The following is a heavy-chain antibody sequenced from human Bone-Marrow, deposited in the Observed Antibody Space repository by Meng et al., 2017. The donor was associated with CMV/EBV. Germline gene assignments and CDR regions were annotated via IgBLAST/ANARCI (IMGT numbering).Heavy chain of an antibody. CDR1: GDIFTGYY. V-gene: IGHV1-2*06. J-gene: IGHJ4*02. CDR2: INPNSGDT. D-gene: IGHD1-26*01. Sequence: ASVKVSCKAFGDIFTGYYIHWVRQAPGQGLEWMGRINPNSGDTIYAQRFQGRVTMTRATSISTAYMELNRLQSDDTAVYYCARGGLGGSYYFDYWGQGTLVTVSS. CDR3: ARGGLGGSYYFDY.